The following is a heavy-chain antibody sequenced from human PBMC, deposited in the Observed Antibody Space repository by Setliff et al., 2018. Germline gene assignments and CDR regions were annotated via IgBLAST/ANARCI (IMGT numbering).Heavy chain of an antibody. CDR1: GGTFSDYH. V-gene: IGHV4-34*01. CDR3: ARGRNIAARLLDS. J-gene: IGHJ4*02. CDR2: INHRGST. Sequence: SETLSLTCAAYGGTFSDYHWTWIRQSPERGLEWIGEINHRGSTNYNPSLKGRVTISVDTSKDQFSLKVISMTAADTAVYYCARGRNIAARLLDSWGQGTLVTVSS. D-gene: IGHD6-6*01.